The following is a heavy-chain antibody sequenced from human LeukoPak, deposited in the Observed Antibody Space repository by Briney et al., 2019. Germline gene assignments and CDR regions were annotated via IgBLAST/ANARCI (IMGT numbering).Heavy chain of an antibody. CDR3: ASQSTEGYYYDSSGYGPVY. J-gene: IGHJ4*02. Sequence: PGGSLRLSCAASGFTFDDYGMNWVRQAPGKGLEWVSSISSSSSYIYYADSVKGRFTISRDNAKNSLYLQMNSLRAEDTAVYYCASQSTEGYYYDSSGYGPVYWGQGTLVTVSS. CDR1: GFTFDDYG. D-gene: IGHD3-22*01. CDR2: ISSSSSYI. V-gene: IGHV3-21*01.